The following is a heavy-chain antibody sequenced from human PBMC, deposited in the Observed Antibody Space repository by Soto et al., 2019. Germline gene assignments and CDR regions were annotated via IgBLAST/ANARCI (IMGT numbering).Heavy chain of an antibody. CDR1: GGLFSSFA. D-gene: IGHD3-16*01. J-gene: IGHJ4*02. V-gene: IGHV1-69*01. CDR3: ARGGGPYVWFNEF. Sequence: QEQLVQSGAEVKKPGSSVKVSRKDSGGLFSSFAISWVRQAPGQGLEWMGGIIPVFGTTNYAQKFQGRVTITADESTNTAYMELSILTSDDTAMYYCARGGGPYVWFNEFWGQGTQVTVSS. CDR2: IIPVFGTT.